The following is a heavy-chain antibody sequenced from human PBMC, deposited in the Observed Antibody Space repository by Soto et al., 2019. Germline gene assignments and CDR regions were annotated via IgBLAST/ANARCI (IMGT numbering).Heavy chain of an antibody. J-gene: IGHJ4*02. CDR2: IIPILGIA. V-gene: IGHV1-69*10. CDR3: ARDHISDYDSSGYFDY. Sequence: ASVKVSCKASGGTFSSYAISWVRQAPGQGLEWMGGIIPILGIANYEQKFQGRVTITADKSTSTAYMELSSLRSEDTAVYDCARDHISDYDSSGYFDYWGQGTLVTVSS. D-gene: IGHD3-22*01. CDR1: GGTFSSYA.